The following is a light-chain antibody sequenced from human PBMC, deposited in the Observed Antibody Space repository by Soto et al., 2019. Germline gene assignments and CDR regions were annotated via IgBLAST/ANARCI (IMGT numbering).Light chain of an antibody. CDR3: ATWDGSLPGEV. CDR1: SSNIGNNY. Sequence: QSVLTQSPSVSAAPGQKVTISCSGSSSNIGNNYVSWYQQLPGTAPKLLIYDNNKRPSGIPDRFSGSKSGTSGTLDITGRQTGDEADYYCATWDGSLPGEVFGGGTKRTVL. J-gene: IGLJ2*01. V-gene: IGLV1-51*01. CDR2: DNN.